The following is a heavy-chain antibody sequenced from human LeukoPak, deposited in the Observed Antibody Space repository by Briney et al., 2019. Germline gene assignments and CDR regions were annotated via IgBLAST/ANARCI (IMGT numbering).Heavy chain of an antibody. J-gene: IGHJ4*02. V-gene: IGHV3-23*01. CDR3: AKTGPNYDILTGYYSSLWFDY. CDR1: GFTFSSYA. CDR2: ISGSGGST. D-gene: IGHD3-9*01. Sequence: QPGGSLRLSCAASGFTFSSYAMSWVRQAPGKGLEWVSAISGSGGSTYYADSVRGWFTISRDNSKNTLYLQMNSLRAEDTAVYYCAKTGPNYDILTGYYSSLWFDYWGQGTLVTISS.